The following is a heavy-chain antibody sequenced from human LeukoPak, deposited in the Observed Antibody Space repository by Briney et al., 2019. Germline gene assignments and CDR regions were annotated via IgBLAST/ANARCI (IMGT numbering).Heavy chain of an antibody. D-gene: IGHD1-26*01. CDR2: ISGTGGTT. J-gene: IGHJ6*03. Sequence: GGSLRLSCAASGFTFSSYGMSWVRQAPGKGLEWVSAISGTGGTTYYADSVKGRFTISRDNSKNTLYLQMNSLRAEDTALYYCARDGGSATRYNYYYYYMDVWGKGTTVTVSS. V-gene: IGHV3-23*01. CDR3: ARDGGSATRYNYYYYYMDV. CDR1: GFTFSSYG.